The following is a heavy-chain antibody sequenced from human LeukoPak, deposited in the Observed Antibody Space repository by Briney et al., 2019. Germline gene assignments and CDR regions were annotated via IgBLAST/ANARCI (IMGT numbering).Heavy chain of an antibody. V-gene: IGHV3-23*01. Sequence: GGSLRLSCAASGFTFSSYAMSWVRQAPGKGLEWVSSISGTGMLTYYADSVKGRFTISRDNSKNTLYLQMSSLRAEDTATFYCAKYYYDSSGRGNDAFDVWGQGTLVTVPS. D-gene: IGHD3-22*01. CDR2: ISGTGMLT. CDR3: AKYYYDSSGRGNDAFDV. CDR1: GFTFSSYA. J-gene: IGHJ3*01.